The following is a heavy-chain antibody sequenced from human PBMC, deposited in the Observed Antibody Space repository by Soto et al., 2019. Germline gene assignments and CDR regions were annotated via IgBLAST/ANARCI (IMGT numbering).Heavy chain of an antibody. J-gene: IGHJ4*02. D-gene: IGHD6-13*01. V-gene: IGHV3-48*02. CDR3: ARGPERYGSSWNHLDY. Sequence: EVQLVESGGGLVQPGGSLRLSCAASGFTFSTYSMNWVRQAPGKGLEWVSYISSTGTTVYYADSLKGRFTISRDNARSSRYLQVDSLRDEDTAVYYCARGPERYGSSWNHLDYWGQGTLVTVSS. CDR2: ISSTGTTV. CDR1: GFTFSTYS.